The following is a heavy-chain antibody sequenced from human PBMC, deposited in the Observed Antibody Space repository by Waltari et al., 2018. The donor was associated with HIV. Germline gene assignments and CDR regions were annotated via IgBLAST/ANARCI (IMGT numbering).Heavy chain of an antibody. D-gene: IGHD4-17*01. CDR3: ATTSTVGRNWHFDV. Sequence: EVQVVESGGSLIQPGGSLRLSCAASGFTVSGWYLTWVRQAPGKGLEWISFIYGGGSPSYADSVKGRFTLSRDTSTNTIYLQMDNLRAEDTAMYHCATTSTVGRNWHFDVWGRGSLVTVSS. CDR1: GFTVSGWY. CDR2: IYGGGSP. J-gene: IGHJ2*01. V-gene: IGHV3-53*01.